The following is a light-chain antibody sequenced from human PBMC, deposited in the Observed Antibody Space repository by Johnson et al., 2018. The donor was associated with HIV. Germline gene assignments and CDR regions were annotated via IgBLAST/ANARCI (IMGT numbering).Light chain of an antibody. V-gene: IGLV1-51*01. J-gene: IGLJ1*01. CDR1: SSNIGNNY. Sequence: QSVLTQPPSVSAAPGQKVTISCSRSSSNIGNNYVSWYQQVPGTAPKLLIFDNNKRPSGIPDRFSGSKSGTSATLGITGLQTGDEADYYCGTWDSSLSAGYVFGTGTKVTVL. CDR3: GTWDSSLSAGYV. CDR2: DNN.